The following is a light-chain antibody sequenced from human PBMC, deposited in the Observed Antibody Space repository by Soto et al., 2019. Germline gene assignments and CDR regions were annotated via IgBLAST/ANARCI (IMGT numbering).Light chain of an antibody. CDR2: GAS. CDR1: QSVSSDF. CDR3: QQIYSAPLT. J-gene: IGKJ4*01. V-gene: IGKV3-20*01. Sequence: DILLTQSPGTLSLSPGETATLSCRASQSVSSDFLAWYQQKPGQSPRLLIYGASLRVTGIPDRFSGSGSGTDFTLSISSLQPEDFATYFCQQIYSAPLTFGGGTKVEIK.